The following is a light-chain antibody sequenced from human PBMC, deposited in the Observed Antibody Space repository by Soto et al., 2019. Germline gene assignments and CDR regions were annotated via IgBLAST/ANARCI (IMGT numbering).Light chain of an antibody. J-gene: IGKJ5*01. CDR2: GTS. CDR3: QKYGSSPIT. V-gene: IGKV3-20*01. CDR1: QSVSSSY. Sequence: EIVLTQSPGTLSLSPGERATLSCRASQSVSSSYLGWFQQKPGQAPRLLIYGTSSRATGIPDRFSGSGSGTDFTLTISRLEPEDFAVYYCQKYGSSPITFGQGTRLEIK.